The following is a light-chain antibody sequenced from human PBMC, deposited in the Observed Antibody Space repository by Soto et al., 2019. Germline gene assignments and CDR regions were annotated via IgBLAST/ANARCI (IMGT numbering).Light chain of an antibody. CDR1: SSDVGAYNF. Sequence: QSALTQPASVSGSPGQSITISCTGTSSDVGAYNFVSWYQQYPGKAHKVMIYEVNNRPSGVSNRFSGSKSGNTASLTISGLQAEDEADYYCSSFTRSSTYVFGSGTKVTVL. CDR3: SSFTRSSTYV. V-gene: IGLV2-14*01. J-gene: IGLJ1*01. CDR2: EVN.